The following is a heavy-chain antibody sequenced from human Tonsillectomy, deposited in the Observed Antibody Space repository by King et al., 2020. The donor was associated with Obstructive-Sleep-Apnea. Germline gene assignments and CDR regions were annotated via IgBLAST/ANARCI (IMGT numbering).Heavy chain of an antibody. D-gene: IGHD2-21*01. V-gene: IGHV4-59*08. J-gene: IGHJ2*01. CDR2: IYYSGST. CDR3: ARRLFWYFDL. CDR1: GGSISSYY. Sequence: QLQESGPGLVKPSETLSLTCTVSGGSISSYYWSWIRQPPGKGLEWIGYIYYSGSTNYNPSLKSRVTISVDTSKNQFSLKLSSVTAADTAVYYCARRLFWYFDLWGRGALVTVSS.